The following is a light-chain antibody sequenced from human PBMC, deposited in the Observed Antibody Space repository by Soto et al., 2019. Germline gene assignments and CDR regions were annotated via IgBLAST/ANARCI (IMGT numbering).Light chain of an antibody. J-gene: IGLJ1*01. CDR3: CSSGGSPTNV. CDR1: SSDVGGYNY. Sequence: QSALTQPASVSGSPGQSITISCTGTSSDVGGYNYVSWYQQHPGKAPKLMIFEVNKRPSGVSNRFSGSKSGNTASLTISGLKVEDEADYYCCSSGGSPTNVFGTGTQLTVL. CDR2: EVN. V-gene: IGLV2-23*02.